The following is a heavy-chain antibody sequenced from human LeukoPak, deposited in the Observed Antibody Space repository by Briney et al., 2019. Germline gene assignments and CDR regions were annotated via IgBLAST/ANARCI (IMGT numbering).Heavy chain of an antibody. CDR3: AKDPVVDADY. D-gene: IGHD2-15*01. J-gene: IGHJ4*02. V-gene: IGHV3-23*01. CDR2: ISGSGGST. CDR1: GFTFSSYV. Sequence: GGSLRLSCAASGFTFSSYVISWVRQAPGRGPEWVSAISGSGGSTYYADSVKGGFTLSRDNTKNTLYLQMNSLRAEDTAVYYSAKDPVVDADYWGQGTLVTVSS.